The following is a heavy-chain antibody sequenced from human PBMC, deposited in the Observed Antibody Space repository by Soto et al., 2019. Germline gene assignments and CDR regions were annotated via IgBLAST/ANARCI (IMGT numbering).Heavy chain of an antibody. CDR3: ARDGYNNVPLGF. Sequence: PSETLSLTCTVSGGSISSSSYYWVWIRQSPGKGLEWIGSIYYDGSTYYKPSLKSRVTISVDTSKNQFSLKVSSVTAADTAVYYCARDGYNNVPLGFWGHGTLVTVSS. V-gene: IGHV4-39*02. J-gene: IGHJ4*01. CDR2: IYYDGST. CDR1: GGSISSSSYY. D-gene: IGHD4-4*01.